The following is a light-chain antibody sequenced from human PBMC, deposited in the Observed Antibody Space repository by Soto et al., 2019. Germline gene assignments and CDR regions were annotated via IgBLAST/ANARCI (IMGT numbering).Light chain of an antibody. CDR2: GPS. CDR3: QQYNNWPPRT. Sequence: EIVMTQSPASLSVSPWETATLSCRASQSISNSLACYQQKPGQAPSLLIYGPSTRATGIPARFSGSGSGNEFTPTISSLQSEDSARYYCQQYNNWPPRTFGQVTKVEI. V-gene: IGKV3-15*01. J-gene: IGKJ2*01. CDR1: QSISNS.